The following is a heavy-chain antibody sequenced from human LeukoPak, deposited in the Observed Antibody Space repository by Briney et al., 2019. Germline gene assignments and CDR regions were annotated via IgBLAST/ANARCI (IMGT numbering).Heavy chain of an antibody. D-gene: IGHD3-3*01. Sequence: SGGSLRLSCAASGFTFNNYAMSWVRQAPGKGLEWVSTVTGSGGNTYYADSVKGRVTITRDNSKNTLFVQVNSLTAEDTAVYYCAEDPNDRGGYYWDYWGQGTLVTVSS. J-gene: IGHJ4*02. V-gene: IGHV3-23*01. CDR2: VTGSGGNT. CDR3: AEDPNDRGGYYWDY. CDR1: GFTFNNYA.